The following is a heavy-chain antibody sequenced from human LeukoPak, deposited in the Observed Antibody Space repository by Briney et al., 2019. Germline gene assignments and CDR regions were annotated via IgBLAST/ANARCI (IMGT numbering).Heavy chain of an antibody. CDR1: GFTFSSYS. V-gene: IGHV3-21*01. CDR3: ARAPMVRGMDV. CDR2: ISSSSSYI. D-gene: IGHD3-10*01. Sequence: GGSLRLSCAASGFTFSSYSMNWVRQAPGKGLEWVSSISSSSSYIYYADSVKGRFTISRDNAKNSLYLQMNSLRAEDTAVYYCARAPMVRGMDVWGQGTTVTVSS. J-gene: IGHJ6*02.